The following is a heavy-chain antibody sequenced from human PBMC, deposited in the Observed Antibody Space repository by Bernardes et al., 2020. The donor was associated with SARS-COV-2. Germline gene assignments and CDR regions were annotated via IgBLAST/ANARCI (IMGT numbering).Heavy chain of an antibody. V-gene: IGHV3-48*02. CDR2: ISRTSATV. CDR1: GFTFSSYS. Sequence: GSLRLSCAASGFTFSSYSMNWVRQAPGKGLEWVSYISRTSATVKYADSVKGRFTISRDNAKNSLFLQMYSLRDDDTAVYYCAREPVNPPDDAFDIWGQGTVVTVSS. CDR3: AREPVNPPDDAFDI. J-gene: IGHJ3*02.